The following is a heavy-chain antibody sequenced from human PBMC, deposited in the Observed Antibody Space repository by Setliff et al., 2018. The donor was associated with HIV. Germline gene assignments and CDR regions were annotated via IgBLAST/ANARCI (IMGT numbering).Heavy chain of an antibody. J-gene: IGHJ4*02. CDR2: INHSGST. CDR1: GGSFSGYY. V-gene: IGHV4-34*01. CDR3: ARDVYRRGPYDY. Sequence: SETLSLTCAVYGGSFSGYYWSWIRQPPGKGLEWIGEINHSGSTNYNPSLKSRFTISVDTSKNQFSLKLSSVTAADTAVYYCARDVYRRGPYDYWGQGTLVTVSS. D-gene: IGHD6-25*01.